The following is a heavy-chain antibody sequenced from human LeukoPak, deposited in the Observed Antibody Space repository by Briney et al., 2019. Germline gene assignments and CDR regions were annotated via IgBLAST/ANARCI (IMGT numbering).Heavy chain of an antibody. CDR1: GFTFSSYW. V-gene: IGHV3-74*01. CDR2: INSDGSST. Sequence: GGSLRLSCAASGFTFSSYWMHWVCQAPGKGLVWVSRINSDGSSTSYADSVKGRFTISRDNAKNTLYLQMNSLRAEDTAVYYCARESRWLNAFDIWGQGTMVTVSS. J-gene: IGHJ3*02. CDR3: ARESRWLNAFDI. D-gene: IGHD3-22*01.